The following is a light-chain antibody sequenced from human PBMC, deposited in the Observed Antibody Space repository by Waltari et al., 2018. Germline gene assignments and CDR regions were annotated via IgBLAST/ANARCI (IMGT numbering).Light chain of an antibody. V-gene: IGKV1-39*01. J-gene: IGKJ2*01. CDR3: QQSYSTPT. CDR1: QSLSIY. CDR2: AGS. Sequence: SSLSASVGDRVTITCRASQSLSIYVNWYQQRPGKVPKLLIYAGSSLQSGVPSRFSGSGSGTDFTLTISSLQPEDFATYYCQQSYSTPTFGQGTKLEIK.